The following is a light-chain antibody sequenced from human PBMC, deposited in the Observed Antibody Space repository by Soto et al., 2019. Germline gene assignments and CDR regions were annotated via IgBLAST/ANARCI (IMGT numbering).Light chain of an antibody. CDR3: QQSYTTLFT. CDR2: AAS. V-gene: IGKV1-39*01. Sequence: DIQMTQSPSSLSASVGDRVTITCRASQSISNYLNWYQQKPGKAPKLLIYAASMQSGVPSRFSGSGSGTDFTLTISSLQPEDFATYSCQQSYTTLFTFGPGTNVDI. CDR1: QSISNY. J-gene: IGKJ3*01.